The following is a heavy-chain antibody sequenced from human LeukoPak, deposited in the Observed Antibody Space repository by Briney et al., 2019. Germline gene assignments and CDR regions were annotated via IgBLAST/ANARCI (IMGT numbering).Heavy chain of an antibody. Sequence: GRSLRLSCAASGFTFSSYGMHWVRQAPGKGLEWVAVISYDGSNKYYADSVKGRFTISRDNSKNTLYLQMNSLRAEDTAAYYCAKAIVVVVAAGYGMDVWGQGTTVTVSS. D-gene: IGHD2-15*01. CDR1: GFTFSSYG. CDR3: AKAIVVVVAAGYGMDV. V-gene: IGHV3-30*18. J-gene: IGHJ6*02. CDR2: ISYDGSNK.